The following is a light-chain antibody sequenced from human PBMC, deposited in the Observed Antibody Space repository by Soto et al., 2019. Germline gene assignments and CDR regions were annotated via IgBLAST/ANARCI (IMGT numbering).Light chain of an antibody. CDR3: QHLYAYPLD. Sequence: DIQLTQSPSFLSASVGDRVTITCRASQGISSSLAWYQQKPGKAPNLLIYAASTLQTGVPSRFSGSGSGTEFTLTISSLQPEEFATYYCQHLYAYPLDFGQGKRLDIK. V-gene: IGKV1-9*01. J-gene: IGKJ5*01. CDR1: QGISSS. CDR2: AAS.